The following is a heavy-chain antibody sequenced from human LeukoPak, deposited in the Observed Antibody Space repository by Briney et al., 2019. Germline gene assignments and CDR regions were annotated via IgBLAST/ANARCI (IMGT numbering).Heavy chain of an antibody. D-gene: IGHD3-9*01. CDR2: IRYDGSNK. Sequence: GGSLRLSCAASGFTFTNYGMHWVRQAPGKGLEWVAFIRYDGSNKYYADSVKGRFTNSRDNSKNTLYLQMNSLRPEDTAVYYCAIDWFSSFDYWGQGTLVTVSS. CDR1: GFTFTNYG. CDR3: AIDWFSSFDY. J-gene: IGHJ4*02. V-gene: IGHV3-30*02.